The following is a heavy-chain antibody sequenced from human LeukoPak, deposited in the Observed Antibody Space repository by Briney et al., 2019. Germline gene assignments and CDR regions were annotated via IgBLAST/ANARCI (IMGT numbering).Heavy chain of an antibody. J-gene: IGHJ5*02. CDR2: INHSGST. CDR3: ARVPHCSSTSCYNNWFDP. D-gene: IGHD2-2*02. Sequence: PSETLSLTCAVYGGSFSGYYWSWIRQPPGKGLEWIGEINHSGSTNYNPSLKSRVTISVDTSKNQFSLKLSSVTAADTAVHYCARVPHCSSTSCYNNWFDPWGQGTLVTVSS. V-gene: IGHV4-34*01. CDR1: GGSFSGYY.